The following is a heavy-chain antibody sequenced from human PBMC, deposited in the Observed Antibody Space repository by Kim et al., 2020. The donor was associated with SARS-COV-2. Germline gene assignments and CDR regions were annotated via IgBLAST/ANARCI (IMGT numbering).Heavy chain of an antibody. CDR2: ISGSGGST. J-gene: IGHJ4*02. CDR3: AKSDSSTSAAG. Sequence: GGSLRLSCAASGFTFSSYAMSWVRQAPWKGLEWVSAISGSGGSTYYADSVKGRFTISRDNSKNTLYLQMNSLRAEDTAVYYCAKSDSSTSAAGWGQGTLVTVSS. D-gene: IGHD2-2*01. V-gene: IGHV3-23*01. CDR1: GFTFSSYA.